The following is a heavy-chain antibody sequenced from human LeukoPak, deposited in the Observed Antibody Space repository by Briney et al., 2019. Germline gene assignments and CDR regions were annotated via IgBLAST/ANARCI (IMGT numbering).Heavy chain of an antibody. CDR1: GFTFNNYW. CDR2: IKQDGSEK. J-gene: IGHJ6*02. CDR3: ARGYFSSSGRSMDV. Sequence: GGSLRLSCEASGFTFNNYWMSWFRQAQRKGLEWVANIKQDGSEKSYVDSVKGRFTISRDNAKNSLFLQMDSLRAEDTAVYYCARGYFSSSGRSMDVWGQGTTVTVSS. V-gene: IGHV3-7*01. D-gene: IGHD6-13*01.